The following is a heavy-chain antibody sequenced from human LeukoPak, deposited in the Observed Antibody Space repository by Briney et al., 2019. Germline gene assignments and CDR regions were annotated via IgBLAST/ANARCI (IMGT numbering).Heavy chain of an antibody. D-gene: IGHD3-16*01. J-gene: IGHJ4*02. CDR3: GRAFPPLRTSSAGDL. Sequence: PGRSLRLSCATSGFTFSHYGMHWVRQAPGKGLEWVAVIWSDGTNRYYGDPVKGRFTISRDNFQRTVYLQMNSLGAEDTATYYCGRAFPPLRTSSAGDLWGQGILVTVSS. V-gene: IGHV3-33*01. CDR1: GFTFSHYG. CDR2: IWSDGTNR.